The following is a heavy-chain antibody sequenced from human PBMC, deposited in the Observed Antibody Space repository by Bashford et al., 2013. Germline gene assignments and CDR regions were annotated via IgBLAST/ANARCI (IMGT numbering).Heavy chain of an antibody. Sequence: WIRQPPGKGLEWIGIIDYTGSTYYNPSLRSRITISEDTSKNQFSLNLDSATAADTAMYFCARLAYETGGYSNWFDPWGQGTLVTVSS. V-gene: IGHV4-39*01. CDR3: ARLAYETGGYSNWFDP. CDR2: IDYTGST. J-gene: IGHJ5*02. D-gene: IGHD3-22*01.